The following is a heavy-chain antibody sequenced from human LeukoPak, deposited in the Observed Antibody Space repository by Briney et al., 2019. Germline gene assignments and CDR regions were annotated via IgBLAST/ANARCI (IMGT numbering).Heavy chain of an antibody. V-gene: IGHV4-4*07. D-gene: IGHD6-13*01. J-gene: IGHJ6*02. Sequence: SETLSLTCTVFGDSISNYYWSWLRQPAGKGLEWIGRFYSSGNVKYNSSLQSRVIVSVGTSKNQFSLKLTSVTAADTAVYYCARDSGRIAAVGTTHYYGMDVWGPGTTVTGSS. CDR1: GDSISNYY. CDR3: ARDSGRIAAVGTTHYYGMDV. CDR2: FYSSGNV.